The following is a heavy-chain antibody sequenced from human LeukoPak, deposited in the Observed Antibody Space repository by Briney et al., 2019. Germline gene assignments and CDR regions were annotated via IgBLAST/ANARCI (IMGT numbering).Heavy chain of an antibody. V-gene: IGHV3-74*01. D-gene: IGHD2-15*01. CDR2: ISSDGSST. J-gene: IGHJ5*02. Sequence: PGGSLRLSCAASGFTFSTYWMHWVRQVPGKGLVWVSRISSDGSSTTYADSVKGRFTISRDNAKNTQFLQMNSLTPEDTAVYYCTREGGYCSGGSCYGSQDWFDPWGQGALVTVSS. CDR3: TREGGYCSGGSCYGSQDWFDP. CDR1: GFTFSTYW.